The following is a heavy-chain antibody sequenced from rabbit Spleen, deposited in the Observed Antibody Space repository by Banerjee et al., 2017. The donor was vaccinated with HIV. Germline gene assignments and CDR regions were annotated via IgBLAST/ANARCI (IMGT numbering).Heavy chain of an antibody. J-gene: IGHJ4*01. V-gene: IGHV1S40*01. D-gene: IGHD4-2*01. CDR1: GFDFSSNA. CDR3: ARDSAGREDFNL. Sequence: QSLEESGGDLVKPGASLTLTCTASGFDFSSNAMCWFRQAPGKGLEWIACIDAGSSGFTYFATWAKGRFTISKASSTTVTLQMTRLTVADTTTYFCARDSAGREDFNLWGQGTLVTVS. CDR2: IDAGSSGFT.